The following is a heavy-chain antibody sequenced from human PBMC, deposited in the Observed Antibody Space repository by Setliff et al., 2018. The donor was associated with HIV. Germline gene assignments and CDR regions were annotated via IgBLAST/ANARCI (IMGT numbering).Heavy chain of an antibody. CDR3: AGAIPVAAGRSHSYYAMDV. CDR1: GYSFTSYW. CDR2: IHPADSNT. J-gene: IGHJ6*02. Sequence: GESLTISCKGSGYSFTSYWIGWVRQMPGKGLEWMGIIHPADSNTRYSPSFQGQVTISVDKSITTAYLQWSSLKASDTAMYYCAGAIPVAAGRSHSYYAMDVWGHGTTVTVSS. V-gene: IGHV5-51*01. D-gene: IGHD2-15*01.